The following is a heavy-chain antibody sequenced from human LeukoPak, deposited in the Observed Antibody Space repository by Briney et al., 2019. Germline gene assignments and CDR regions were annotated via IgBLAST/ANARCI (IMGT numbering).Heavy chain of an antibody. J-gene: IGHJ4*02. V-gene: IGHV3-7*01. CDR3: ARVRWLATCDY. D-gene: IGHD6-19*01. CDR1: GFTFSSYE. CDR2: IKQDGSEK. Sequence: PGGSLRLSCAASGFTFSSYEMNWVRQAPGKGLEWVANIKQDGSEKYYVDSVKGRFTISRDNAKNSLYLQMNSLRAEDTAVYYCARVRWLATCDYWGQGTLVTVSS.